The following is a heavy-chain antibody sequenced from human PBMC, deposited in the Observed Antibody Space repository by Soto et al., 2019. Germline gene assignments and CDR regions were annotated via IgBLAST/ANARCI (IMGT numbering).Heavy chain of an antibody. J-gene: IGHJ4*02. CDR1: GGSFSGYY. V-gene: IGHV4-34*01. Sequence: PSETLSLTCAVYGGSFSGYYWSWIRQPPGKGLEWIGEINHSGSTNYNPSLKSRVTISVDTSKNQFSLKLSSVTAADTAVYYCARGSRPIVVVVAATLDYWGQGTLVTVSS. CDR3: ARGSRPIVVVVAATLDY. D-gene: IGHD2-15*01. CDR2: INHSGST.